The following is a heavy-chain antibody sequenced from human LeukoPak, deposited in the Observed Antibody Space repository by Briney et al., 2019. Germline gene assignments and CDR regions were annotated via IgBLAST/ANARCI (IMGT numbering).Heavy chain of an antibody. CDR1: GFTFSSYA. J-gene: IGHJ4*02. CDR2: IRNDGSMT. Sequence: GGSLRLSCAASGFTFSSYAMNWVRQAPGKGLVWVSRIRNDGSMTFYADSVKGRFTISRDNAKNTLYLQMNSLRAEDTAMYYCARDDYTRYWGQGTLVTVSS. CDR3: ARDDYTRY. V-gene: IGHV3-74*01. D-gene: IGHD4-11*01.